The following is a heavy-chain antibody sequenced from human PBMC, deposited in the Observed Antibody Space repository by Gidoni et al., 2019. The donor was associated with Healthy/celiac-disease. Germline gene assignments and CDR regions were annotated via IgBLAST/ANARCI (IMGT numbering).Heavy chain of an antibody. J-gene: IGHJ4*02. D-gene: IGHD6-19*01. Sequence: QVQLGESGGGVVQPGRSLRLSCAAPGFTFSSYGMHWVRQAPGKGLECVAVISYDGSNKYYADSVKGRFTISRDNSKNTLYLQMNSLRAEDTAVYYCAKEFSGWYDYWGQGTLVTVSS. CDR3: AKEFSGWYDY. V-gene: IGHV3-30*18. CDR1: GFTFSSYG. CDR2: ISYDGSNK.